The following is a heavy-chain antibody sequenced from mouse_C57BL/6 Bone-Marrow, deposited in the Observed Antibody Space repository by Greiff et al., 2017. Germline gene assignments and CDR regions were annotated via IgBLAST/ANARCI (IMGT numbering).Heavy chain of an antibody. CDR1: GYSITSGYY. V-gene: IGHV3-6*01. J-gene: IGHJ1*03. D-gene: IGHD1-1*01. CDR3: AREITTVVERYFDV. Sequence: VQLKESGPGLVKPSQSLSLTCSVTGYSITSGYYWNWIRQFPGNKLEWMGYISYDGSNNYNPSLKNRISITRDTSKNQFFLKLNSVTTEDTATYYCAREITTVVERYFDVWGTGTTVTVSS. CDR2: ISYDGSN.